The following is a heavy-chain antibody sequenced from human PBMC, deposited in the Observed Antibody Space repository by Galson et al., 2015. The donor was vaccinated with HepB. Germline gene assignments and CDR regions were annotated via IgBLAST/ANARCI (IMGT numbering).Heavy chain of an antibody. CDR2: IDWDDDK. V-gene: IGHV2-70*11. Sequence: PALVKPTQTLTLTCTFSGFSLSTSGMCVSWIRQPPGKALEWLARIDWDDDKYYSTSLKTRLTISKDTSKNQVVLTMTNMDPVDTATYYCARDSTHYDSSGSGMDVWGQGATVTVSS. CDR1: GFSLSTSGMC. D-gene: IGHD3-22*01. CDR3: ARDSTHYDSSGSGMDV. J-gene: IGHJ6*02.